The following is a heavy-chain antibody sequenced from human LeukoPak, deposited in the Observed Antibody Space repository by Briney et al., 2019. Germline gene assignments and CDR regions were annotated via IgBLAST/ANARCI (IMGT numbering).Heavy chain of an antibody. J-gene: IGHJ4*02. D-gene: IGHD3-3*02. CDR3: ARGIRD. Sequence: SETLSLTCAVYGGSFSGYYWSWIRQPPGKGLEWIGEINHSRSTNYNPSLKSRVTISVDTSKNQFSLKLSSVTAADTAVYYCARGIRDWGQGTLVTVSS. CDR2: INHSRST. CDR1: GGSFSGYY. V-gene: IGHV4-34*01.